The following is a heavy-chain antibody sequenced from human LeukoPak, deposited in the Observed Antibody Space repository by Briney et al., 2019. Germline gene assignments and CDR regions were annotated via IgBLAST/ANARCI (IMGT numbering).Heavy chain of an antibody. V-gene: IGHV3-30*02. J-gene: IGHJ4*02. Sequence: GGSLRLSCAASGFTFSSYGMHWVRQAPGKGLEWVAVIWYDGSNKYYADSVKGRFTISRDNSKNTLYLQMNSLRAEDTAVYYCAKEVLSDYDFWSGYPHHFDYWGQGTLVTVSS. CDR3: AKEVLSDYDFWSGYPHHFDY. D-gene: IGHD3-3*01. CDR1: GFTFSSYG. CDR2: IWYDGSNK.